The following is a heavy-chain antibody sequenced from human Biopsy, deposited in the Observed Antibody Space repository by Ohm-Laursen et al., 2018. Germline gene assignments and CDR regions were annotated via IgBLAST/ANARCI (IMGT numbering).Heavy chain of an antibody. CDR2: IKSVGSWT. D-gene: IGHD2-15*01. Sequence: GSLRLSCSASGFTFNAYWMYWVRQVPGKGLVWVSHIKSVGSWTNYADSVKGRFTISRDNAKNTLYLQMNSLRAEYTAVYYCVSFLKDLNMAVWGQGTTVTVSS. CDR3: VSFLKDLNMAV. CDR1: GFTFNAYW. J-gene: IGHJ6*02. V-gene: IGHV3-74*01.